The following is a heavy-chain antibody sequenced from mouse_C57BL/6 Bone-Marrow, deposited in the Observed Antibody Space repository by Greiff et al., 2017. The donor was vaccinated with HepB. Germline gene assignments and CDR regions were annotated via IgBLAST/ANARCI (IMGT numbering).Heavy chain of an antibody. V-gene: IGHV1-53*01. CDR2: INPSNGGT. CDR1: GYTFTSYW. D-gene: IGHD1-1*01. CDR3: ARSYYGSSPSYWYFDV. J-gene: IGHJ1*03. Sequence: QVQLQQPGTELVKPGASGKLSCKASGYTFTSYWMHWVKQSPGQGLEWIGNINPSNGGTNYNEKFKSKATLTVDKFSSTAYMQLSSLTSEDSAVYYCARSYYGSSPSYWYFDVWGTGTTVTVSS.